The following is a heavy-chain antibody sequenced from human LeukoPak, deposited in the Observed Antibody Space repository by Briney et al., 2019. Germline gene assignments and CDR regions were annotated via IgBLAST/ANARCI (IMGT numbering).Heavy chain of an antibody. CDR3: ASYDSSGYYYWDY. CDR2: INSDGSST. Sequence: GSLRLSCAASGFTFSSYAMSWVRQAPGKGLVWVSRINSDGSSTSYADSVKGRFTISRDNAKNTLYLQMNSLRAEDTAVYYCASYDSSGYYYWDYWGQGTLVTVSS. CDR1: GFTFSSYA. J-gene: IGHJ4*02. V-gene: IGHV3-74*01. D-gene: IGHD3-22*01.